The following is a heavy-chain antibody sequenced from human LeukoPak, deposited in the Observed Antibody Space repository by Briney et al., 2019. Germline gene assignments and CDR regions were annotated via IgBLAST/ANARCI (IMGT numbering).Heavy chain of an antibody. V-gene: IGHV4-59*08. CDR3: ARRVAVTGIYCFDH. D-gene: IGHD6-19*01. Sequence: SDPLSLTCTVSGGSISTYYWSWLRQPPGKGLEWIGYVYYSGATNYNPSLKSRVTISLDTSKNQFSLRLTSVTAADTAVYYCARRVAVTGIYCFDHWGQGTPVTVSS. J-gene: IGHJ4*02. CDR2: VYYSGAT. CDR1: GGSISTYY.